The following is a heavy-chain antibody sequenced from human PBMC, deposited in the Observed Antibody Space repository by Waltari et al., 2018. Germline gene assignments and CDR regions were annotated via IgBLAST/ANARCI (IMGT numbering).Heavy chain of an antibody. CDR2: INHSGST. Sequence: QVQLQQWGAGLLKPSETLSLTCAVYGGSFMGYYWSGISQPPGQGLEWIGEINHSGSTNYTPSLKSRVTISVDTSRTQFSMKLSSVNAADTAVYYCARNWGTVTTGYWGQGTLVTVSS. D-gene: IGHD4-4*01. V-gene: IGHV4-34*01. CDR3: ARNWGTVTTGY. J-gene: IGHJ4*02. CDR1: GGSFMGYY.